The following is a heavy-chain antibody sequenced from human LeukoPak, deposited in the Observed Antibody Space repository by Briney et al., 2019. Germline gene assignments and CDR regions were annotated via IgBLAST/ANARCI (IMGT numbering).Heavy chain of an antibody. D-gene: IGHD3/OR15-3a*01. J-gene: IGHJ4*02. CDR1: GFTFSSYE. CDR2: ISGSGSPI. Sequence: GGSLRLSCAASGFTFSSYEMNWVRQAPGKGLEWISYISGSGSPIYYADSVKGRFTISRDNAKNSLYLQMNSLRAEDTAVYYCAREGLYRVFDYWGQGALVTVSS. CDR3: AREGLYRVFDY. V-gene: IGHV3-48*03.